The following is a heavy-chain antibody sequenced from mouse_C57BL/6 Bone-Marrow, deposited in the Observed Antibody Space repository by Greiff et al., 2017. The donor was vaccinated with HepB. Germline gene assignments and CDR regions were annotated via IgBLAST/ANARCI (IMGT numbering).Heavy chain of an antibody. CDR2: IYPRSGNT. D-gene: IGHD2-4*01. CDR1: GYTFTSYG. CDR3: ARRPLYDYDDGDY. J-gene: IGHJ2*01. V-gene: IGHV1-81*01. Sequence: QVQLQQSGAELGRPGASVKLSCKASGYTFTSYGISWVKQRTGQGLEWIGEIYPRSGNTYYNEKFKGKATLTADKSSSTAYMELRSLTSEDSAVYFCARRPLYDYDDGDYWGQGTTLTVSS.